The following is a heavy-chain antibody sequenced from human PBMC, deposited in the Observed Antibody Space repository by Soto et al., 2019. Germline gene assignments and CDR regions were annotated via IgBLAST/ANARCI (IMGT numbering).Heavy chain of an antibody. V-gene: IGHV3-33*01. Sequence: QVQLVESGGGVVQPGRSLRLSCAASGFTFSSYGMHWVRQAPGKGLEWVAVIWYDGSNKYYADSVKGRFTISRDNSKNTLYLQMNSLRAEDTAVDYCARDEDGWQQLGHYGMDVWGQGTTVTVS. D-gene: IGHD6-13*01. J-gene: IGHJ6*02. CDR2: IWYDGSNK. CDR3: ARDEDGWQQLGHYGMDV. CDR1: GFTFSSYG.